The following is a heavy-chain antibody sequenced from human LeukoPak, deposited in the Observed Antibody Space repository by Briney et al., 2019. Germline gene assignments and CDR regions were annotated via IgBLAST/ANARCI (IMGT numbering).Heavy chain of an antibody. Sequence: GGSLRLSCAASGFTVSSNYMSWVRPAPGKGLEWVSVIYSGGSTYYADSVKGRFTISRDNSKNTLYLQMNSLRAEDAAVYYCARESGSYFPGYWGQGTLVTVSS. D-gene: IGHD1-26*01. V-gene: IGHV3-66*01. CDR3: ARESGSYFPGY. J-gene: IGHJ4*02. CDR1: GFTVSSNY. CDR2: IYSGGST.